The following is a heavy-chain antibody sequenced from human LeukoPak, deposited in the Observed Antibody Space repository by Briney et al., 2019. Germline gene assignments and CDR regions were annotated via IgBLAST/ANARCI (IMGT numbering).Heavy chain of an antibody. J-gene: IGHJ4*02. CDR1: GFIVNSYY. CDR2: IYTAGTT. CDR3: ARGYAQAEVTAPDY. D-gene: IGHD1-14*01. Sequence: GGSLRLSCAASGFIVNSYYMSWFRQAPGKGLEWVSVIYTAGTTHYADSVRGRFIISRDYSKNTLNLQMNSLRAEDTAVYYCARGYAQAEVTAPDYWGQGILVTVCS. V-gene: IGHV3-53*01.